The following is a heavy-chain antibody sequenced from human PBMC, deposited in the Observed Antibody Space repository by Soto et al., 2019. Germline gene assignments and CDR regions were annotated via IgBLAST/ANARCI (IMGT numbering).Heavy chain of an antibody. CDR3: ARGKGSSPSDGMDV. D-gene: IGHD6-13*01. CDR1: GGSISSGGYY. CDR2: IYYSGST. V-gene: IGHV4-31*03. J-gene: IGHJ6*02. Sequence: SETLSLTCTVSGGSISSGGYYWSWIRQHPGKGLEWIGYIYYSGSTYYNPSLKSRVTISVDTSKNQFSLKLSSVIAADTAVYYCARGKGSSPSDGMDVWGQGTTVTVSS.